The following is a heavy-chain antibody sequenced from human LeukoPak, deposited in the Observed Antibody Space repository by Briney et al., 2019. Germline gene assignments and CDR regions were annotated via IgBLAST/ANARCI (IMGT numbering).Heavy chain of an antibody. J-gene: IGHJ4*02. Sequence: GESLEISCQGSGSLFTSYWSSGVRRLPGKGLEGMGRIDPSDSYTNYSPSFQGHVTISAYKSNSTAYLHWSSLKAAHTAMYYCARLYSSSWYIFDYGAQETLVSLFS. CDR1: GSLFTSYW. D-gene: IGHD6-13*01. V-gene: IGHV5-10-1*01. CDR3: ARLYSSSWYIFDY. CDR2: IDPSDSYT.